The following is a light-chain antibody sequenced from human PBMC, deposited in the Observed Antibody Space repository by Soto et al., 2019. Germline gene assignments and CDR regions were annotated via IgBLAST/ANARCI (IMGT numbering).Light chain of an antibody. CDR3: HQYYTWPRT. Sequence: EIFLTQSPATLSVSPGDRATLSCGASQSVSSDLAWYQQKPGQAPRLVIHGASTRATDFPARFSGSGSGTEFTLTISSLQSEDIAVYYCHQYYTWPRTFGQGTKVDIK. CDR1: QSVSSD. J-gene: IGKJ1*01. V-gene: IGKV3-15*01. CDR2: GAS.